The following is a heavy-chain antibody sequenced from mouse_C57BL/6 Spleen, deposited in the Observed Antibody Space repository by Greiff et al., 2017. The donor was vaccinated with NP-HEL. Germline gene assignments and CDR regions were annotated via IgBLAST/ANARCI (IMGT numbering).Heavy chain of an antibody. CDR2: IDPNSGGT. CDR1: GYTFTSYW. D-gene: IGHD1-1*01. J-gene: IGHJ3*01. CDR3: ARDHYGGSYGWFAY. V-gene: IGHV1-72*01. Sequence: QVQLQQPGAELVKPGASVKLSCKASGYTFTSYWMHWVKQRPGRGLEWIGRIDPNSGGTKYNEKFKSKATLTVDKPSSPAYMQLSSLTSEDSAVYYGARDHYGGSYGWFAYWGQGTLVTVSA.